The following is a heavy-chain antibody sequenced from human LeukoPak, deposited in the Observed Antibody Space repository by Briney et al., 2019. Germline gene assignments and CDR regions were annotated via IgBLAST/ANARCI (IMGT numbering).Heavy chain of an antibody. J-gene: IGHJ4*02. CDR2: INPNSGGT. CDR1: GYTFTDYY. Sequence: GASVTVSFKASGYTFTDYYMHWVRQAPGQGLAGMGWINPNSGGTNYAQKFQGRVTMTRDTSISTAYMELSRLRSDDTAVYYCARDLGVTIFGVEYPDYWGQGTLVTVSS. D-gene: IGHD3-3*01. V-gene: IGHV1-2*02. CDR3: ARDLGVTIFGVEYPDY.